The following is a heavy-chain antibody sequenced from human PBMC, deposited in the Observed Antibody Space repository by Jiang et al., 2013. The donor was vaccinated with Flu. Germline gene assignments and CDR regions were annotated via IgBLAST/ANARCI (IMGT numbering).Heavy chain of an antibody. V-gene: IGHV4-59*08. Sequence: LLKPSETLSLNCTVSGGSISTYYWSWIRQPPGKGLEWIGYIYYSGSTNYNPSLKSRVTISVDTSKNQFSLKLSSVTAADTAVYYCARHGGYSSSSWYFDYWGQGTLVTVSS. J-gene: IGHJ4*02. D-gene: IGHD6-6*01. CDR3: ARHGGYSSSSWYFDY. CDR1: GGSISTYY. CDR2: IYYSGST.